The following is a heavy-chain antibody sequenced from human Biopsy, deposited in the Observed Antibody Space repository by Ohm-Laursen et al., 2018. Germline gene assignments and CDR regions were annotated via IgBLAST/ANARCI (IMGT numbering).Heavy chain of an antibody. CDR2: MNPNSGNT. V-gene: IGHV1-8*01. CDR1: GYSFTNHD. Sequence: GSSVKVSCKVSGYSFTNHDINWVRQATGQGLEWMGWMNPNSGNTGYAQKSQDRVTMTWNTSTSTAYMELSSLRSGDTAVYYCAREEDGGGDYYYGLDVWGQGTTVTVFS. CDR3: AREEDGGGDYYYGLDV. J-gene: IGHJ6*02. D-gene: IGHD4-23*01.